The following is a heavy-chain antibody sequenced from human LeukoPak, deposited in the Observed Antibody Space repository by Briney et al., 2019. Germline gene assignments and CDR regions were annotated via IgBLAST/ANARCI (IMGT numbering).Heavy chain of an antibody. D-gene: IGHD2-21*02. CDR2: ISGSGGST. CDR3: AKGRPYCGGDCYYYFDY. V-gene: IGHV3-23*01. CDR1: GFTFSSYA. Sequence: GGSLRLSCAASGFTFSSYAMSWVRQAPGKGLEWVSAISGSGGSTYYADPVKGRFTISRDNSKNTLYLQMNSLRAEDTAVYYCAKGRPYCGGDCYYYFDYWGQGTLVTVSS. J-gene: IGHJ4*02.